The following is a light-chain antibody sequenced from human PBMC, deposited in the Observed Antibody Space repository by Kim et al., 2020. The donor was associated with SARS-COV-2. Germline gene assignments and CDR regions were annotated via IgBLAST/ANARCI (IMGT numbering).Light chain of an antibody. Sequence: IQMTQSPSSLSASVGDRVTITCRASQGIRNDVSWYQQKPGKAPNLLIYAASNLQSGVPSRFSGSGSGTDFTLTISSLQPEDFATYYCLQDYSYPWTFGQGTKVDIK. CDR3: LQDYSYPWT. J-gene: IGKJ1*01. CDR2: AAS. V-gene: IGKV1-6*01. CDR1: QGIRND.